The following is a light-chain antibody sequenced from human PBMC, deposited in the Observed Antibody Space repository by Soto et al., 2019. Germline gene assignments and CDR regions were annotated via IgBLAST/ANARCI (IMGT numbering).Light chain of an antibody. V-gene: IGKV3-20*01. CDR3: QQFSSYPLT. Sequence: EIVMTQSPATLSVSPGESATLSCRASQSVSSNLAWHQQKPGQAPRLLIYGASSRATGIPDRFSGGGSGTDFTLTISRLEPEDFAVYYCQQFSSYPLTFGGGTKVDIK. CDR2: GAS. CDR1: QSVSSN. J-gene: IGKJ4*01.